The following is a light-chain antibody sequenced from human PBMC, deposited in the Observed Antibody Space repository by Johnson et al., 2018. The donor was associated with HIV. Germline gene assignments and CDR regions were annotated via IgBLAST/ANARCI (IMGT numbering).Light chain of an antibody. Sequence: QSVLTQPPSVSAAPGQKVTISCSGSSSNIGNNYVSWYQQLPGKAPKLLIYENNKRPSGIPDRFSDSKSGTSATLGITGLQTGDEDDYYCGTWDSSLTLYVFGTATTVTVL. J-gene: IGLJ1*01. CDR1: SSNIGNNY. V-gene: IGLV1-51*02. CDR2: ENN. CDR3: GTWDSSLTLYV.